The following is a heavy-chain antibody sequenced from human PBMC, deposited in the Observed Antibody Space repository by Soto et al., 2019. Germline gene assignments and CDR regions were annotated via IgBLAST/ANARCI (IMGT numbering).Heavy chain of an antibody. Sequence: SETLSLTCAVYGGSFSGYYWSWIRQPPGKGLEWIGEINHSGGTNYNPSLKSRVTISVDTSKNQFSLKLSSVTAADTAVYYCARAAAGDCSSTSCYIDYWGQGTLVTVSS. V-gene: IGHV4-34*01. CDR3: ARAAAGDCSSTSCYIDY. CDR2: INHSGGT. CDR1: GGSFSGYY. J-gene: IGHJ4*02. D-gene: IGHD2-2*02.